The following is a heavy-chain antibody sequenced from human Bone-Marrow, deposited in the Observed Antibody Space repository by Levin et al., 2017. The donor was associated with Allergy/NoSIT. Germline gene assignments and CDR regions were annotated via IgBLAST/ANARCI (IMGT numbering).Heavy chain of an antibody. J-gene: IGHJ4*02. CDR2: IKQDGSEK. D-gene: IGHD2-8*02. CDR1: GFSLSSCW. Sequence: PGGSLRLSCGASGFSLSSCWMNWVRQAPGKGLEWVAIIKQDGSEKHYADSVKGRFTISRDNTKNSAFLQMNTVRAEDTALYYCAGGTGYLIEYRGQGTQVTVSS. CDR3: AGGTGYLIEY. V-gene: IGHV3-7*04.